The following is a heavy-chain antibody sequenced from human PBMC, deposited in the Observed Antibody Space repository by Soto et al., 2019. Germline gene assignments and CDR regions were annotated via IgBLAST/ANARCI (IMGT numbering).Heavy chain of an antibody. J-gene: IGHJ4*02. CDR1: GGSLGDVGVG. CDR2: IFSNDEK. Sequence: ETLTVTWTVAGGSLGDVGVGVSWIRQPPGKALEWLAHIFSNDEKSYSTSLKSRLTISKDTSKSQVVLTMTNMDPVDTATYYCARIVRAEQQLALVIDYSAQGTLLTVSS. CDR3: ARIVRAEQQLALVIDY. V-gene: IGHV2-26*01. D-gene: IGHD6-13*01.